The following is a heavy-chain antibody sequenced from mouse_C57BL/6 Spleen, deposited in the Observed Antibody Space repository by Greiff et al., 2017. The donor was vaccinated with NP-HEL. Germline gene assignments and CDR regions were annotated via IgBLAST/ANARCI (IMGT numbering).Heavy chain of an antibody. CDR1: GYTFTSYW. Sequence: QVQLQQPGAELVKPGASVKLSCKASGYTFTSYWMHWVKQRPGQGLEWIGMIHPNSGSTNYNEKFKSKATLTVDKSSSTAYMQLSSLTSEDSAVYYCAREGYCSILYYFDYWGQGTTLTVSS. J-gene: IGHJ2*01. CDR3: AREGYCSILYYFDY. V-gene: IGHV1-64*01. D-gene: IGHD1-1*01. CDR2: IHPNSGST.